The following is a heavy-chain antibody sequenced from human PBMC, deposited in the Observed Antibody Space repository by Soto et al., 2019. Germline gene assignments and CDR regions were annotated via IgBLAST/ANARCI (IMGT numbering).Heavy chain of an antibody. CDR1: GYSVSSNIVA. J-gene: IGHJ4*02. CDR2: TYYRSKWYN. CDR3: ARDNIVGGMDLFDY. V-gene: IGHV6-1*01. D-gene: IGHD1-26*01. Sequence: QTLSLTCAISGYSVSSNIVAWHCIRQSPSRGLEWLGRTYYRSKWYNDYAVSVKSRITINPDTPKNQFSLQLNSVTPEDTAVYYCARDNIVGGMDLFDYWGQGTLVTVSS.